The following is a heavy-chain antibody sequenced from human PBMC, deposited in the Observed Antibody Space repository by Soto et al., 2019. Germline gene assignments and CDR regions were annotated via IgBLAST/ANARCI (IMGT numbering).Heavy chain of an antibody. CDR1: GGTFSSYA. J-gene: IGHJ3*02. Sequence: VKVSCKASGGTFSSYAISWVRQAPGQGLEWMGGIIPIFGTANYAQKFQGRVTITADESTSTAYMELSSLRSEDTAVYYCARRKGYDFWSAQNAFDIWGQGTMVTVSS. D-gene: IGHD3-3*01. CDR2: IIPIFGTA. CDR3: ARRKGYDFWSAQNAFDI. V-gene: IGHV1-69*13.